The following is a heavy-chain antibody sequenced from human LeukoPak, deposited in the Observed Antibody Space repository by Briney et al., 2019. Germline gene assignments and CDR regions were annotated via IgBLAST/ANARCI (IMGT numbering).Heavy chain of an antibody. V-gene: IGHV4-39*07. CDR2: IYYSGST. CDR1: GGSISSSSDY. J-gene: IGHJ5*02. Sequence: PSETLSLTCTVSGGSISSSSDYWGWIRQPPGKGLEWIGSIYYSGSTYYNPSLKSRVTISVDTSKNQFSLKLSSVTAADTAVYYCAKRRGYCSGGSCYGDWFDPWGQGTLVTVSS. D-gene: IGHD2-15*01. CDR3: AKRRGYCSGGSCYGDWFDP.